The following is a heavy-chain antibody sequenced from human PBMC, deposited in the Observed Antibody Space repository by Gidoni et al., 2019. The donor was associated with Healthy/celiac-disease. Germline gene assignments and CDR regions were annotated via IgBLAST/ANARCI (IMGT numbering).Heavy chain of an antibody. CDR2: INPNSGGT. D-gene: IGHD2-15*01. Sequence: QVQLVQSGAEVTKPGASVKVSCKASGYTFTGYYMHWVRQAPGQGLEWMGWINPNSGGTNYAQKFQGRVTMTRDTSISTAYMELSRLRSDDTAVYYCAREESYCSGGSCYSLYWGQGTLVTVSS. V-gene: IGHV1-2*02. J-gene: IGHJ4*02. CDR3: AREESYCSGGSCYSLY. CDR1: GYTFTGYY.